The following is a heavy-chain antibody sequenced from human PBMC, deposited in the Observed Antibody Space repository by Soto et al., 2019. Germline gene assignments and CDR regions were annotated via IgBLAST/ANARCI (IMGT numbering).Heavy chain of an antibody. Sequence: EVQLLESGGDLVQPGGSLRLSCAASGFAFANYAMTWVRQAPGKGLEWVSTIGGGGGSTYYADPVKGRFTISRDNSKNRVYLQITSLRAEDTAVYFCAKERLGRGADYWGQGTLVTVSS. CDR3: AKERLGRGADY. D-gene: IGHD1-1*01. J-gene: IGHJ4*02. V-gene: IGHV3-23*01. CDR2: IGGGGGST. CDR1: GFAFANYA.